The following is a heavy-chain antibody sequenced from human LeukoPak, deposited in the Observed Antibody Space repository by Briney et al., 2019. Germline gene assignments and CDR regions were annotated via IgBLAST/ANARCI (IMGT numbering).Heavy chain of an antibody. J-gene: IGHJ5*02. CDR1: GFTFSSIY. CDR2: IYSGGAT. V-gene: IGHV3-66*02. CDR3: ARGITGTNNWFDP. Sequence: GGSLRLSCAASGFTFSSIYMSWVRQAPGKGLEWVSLIYSGGATYYADSATGRFSISRDNSRNTLCLQMNSLRDEDTPLYYCARGITGTNNWFDPWGQGTLVTVSS. D-gene: IGHD1/OR15-1a*01.